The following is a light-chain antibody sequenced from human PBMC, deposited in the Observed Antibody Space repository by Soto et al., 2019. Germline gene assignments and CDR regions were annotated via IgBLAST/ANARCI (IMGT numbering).Light chain of an antibody. CDR1: QSVSSY. J-gene: IGKJ1*01. V-gene: IGKV3-11*01. Sequence: EIVLTQSPATLSLSPGERATLSCRASQSVSSYLAWYQQKPGQAPRLLSYDASSRATGIPARFSGSGSGTVFTLTISSLEPEDFEVYYCQQYGSSPWTFGQGTKVDI. CDR3: QQYGSSPWT. CDR2: DAS.